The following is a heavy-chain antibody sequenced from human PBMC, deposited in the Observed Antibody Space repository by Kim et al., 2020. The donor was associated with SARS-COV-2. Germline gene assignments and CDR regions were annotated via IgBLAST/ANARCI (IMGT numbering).Heavy chain of an antibody. CDR3: ARIAGESEKDV. J-gene: IGHJ6*02. CDR2: IYPDDSDV. V-gene: IGHV5-51*01. Sequence: GESLKISCKATGYSFFSNWIGWVRQMPGKGLEWMGIIYPDDSDVRYSPPFQGQVTISADKSINTAYLHWSSLKASDSAMYYCARIAGESEKDVWGQGTTVTVS. D-gene: IGHD3-16*01. CDR1: GYSFFSNW.